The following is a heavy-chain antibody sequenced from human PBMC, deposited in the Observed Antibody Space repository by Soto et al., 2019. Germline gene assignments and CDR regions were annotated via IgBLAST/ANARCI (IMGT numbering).Heavy chain of an antibody. V-gene: IGHV4-59*08. CDR2: IYYSGST. CDR3: ARQGGRMVRGDPFDY. J-gene: IGHJ4*02. D-gene: IGHD3-10*01. Sequence: SETLSLTCTVSGGSISSYYWSWIRQPPGKGLEWIGYIYYSGSTNYNPSLKSRVTISVDTSKNQFSLKLSSVTAADTAVYYCARQGGRMVRGDPFDYWGQGTLVTVSS. CDR1: GGSISSYY.